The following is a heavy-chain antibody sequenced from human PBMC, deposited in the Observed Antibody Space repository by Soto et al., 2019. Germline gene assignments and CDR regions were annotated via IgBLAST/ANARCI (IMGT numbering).Heavy chain of an antibody. V-gene: IGHV1-3*01. D-gene: IGHD3-9*01. J-gene: IGHJ4*02. CDR2: INAGNGNT. CDR3: AREVGYYDILTGYSPRSPYFDY. Sequence: VASVKVSCKASGYTFTSYAMHWVRQAPGQRLEWMGWINAGNGNTKYSQKFQGRVTITRDTSASTAYMELSSLRSEDTAVYYCAREVGYYDILTGYSPRSPYFDYWGQGTLVTVSS. CDR1: GYTFTSYA.